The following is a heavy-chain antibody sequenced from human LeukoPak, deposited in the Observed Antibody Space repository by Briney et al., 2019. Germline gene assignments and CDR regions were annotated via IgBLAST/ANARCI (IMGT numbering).Heavy chain of an antibody. CDR1: GYTFTDYY. J-gene: IGHJ1*01. CDR2: INPNSGGT. CDR3: ARGYYDGSDFEYFQH. V-gene: IGHV1-2*02. Sequence: ASVKVSCKSSGYTFTDYYMHWVRQATGQGLEWMAWINPNSGGTNYAQKFQGRVTMTRDTSISTAYMELSRLKSDDTAVYYCARGYYDGSDFEYFQHWGQGTLVTVSS. D-gene: IGHD3-22*01.